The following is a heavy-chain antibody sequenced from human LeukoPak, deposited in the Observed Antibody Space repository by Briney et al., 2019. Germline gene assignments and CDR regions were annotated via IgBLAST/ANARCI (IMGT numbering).Heavy chain of an antibody. CDR3: ARRIAVAGHYFDY. D-gene: IGHD6-19*01. V-gene: IGHV4-39*01. CDR2: IYYSGST. CDR1: GGSISSSSYY. Sequence: SETLSLTCTVSGGSISSSSYYWDWIRQPPGKGLEWIGSIYYSGSTYYNRSLKSRVTISVDTSKNQCSLKLSSVTAADTAVYYCARRIAVAGHYFDYWGQGTLVTVSS. J-gene: IGHJ4*02.